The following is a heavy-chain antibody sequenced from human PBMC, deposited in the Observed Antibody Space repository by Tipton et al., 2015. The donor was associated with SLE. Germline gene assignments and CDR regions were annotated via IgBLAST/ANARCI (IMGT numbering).Heavy chain of an antibody. Sequence: SLRLSCAASGFTFGSYAMSWVRQAPGKGLEWVATVSGSGARTYYADSVKGRFTLSRDNSKNTLYLQMNSLRAEDTAVYYCGGSSSGYYGMDVWGQGTTVTVSS. V-gene: IGHV3-23*01. D-gene: IGHD6-6*01. CDR1: GFTFGSYA. CDR3: GGSSSGYYGMDV. CDR2: VSGSGART. J-gene: IGHJ6*02.